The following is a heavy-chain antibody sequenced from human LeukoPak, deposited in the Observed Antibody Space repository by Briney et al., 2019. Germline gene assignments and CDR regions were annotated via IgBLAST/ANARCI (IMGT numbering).Heavy chain of an antibody. V-gene: IGHV4-39*01. CDR3: ASQLDSTGYNTGFIDY. CDR1: GGSISGNSYY. Sequence: SDTLSLTCTVSGGSISGNSYYWGWIREPPRKGLEWVGSIYYSGNPFYNPSLKSRVTISVDTSKNQFSLRLDSVTAADTALYYCASQLDSTGYNTGFIDYWGPGTVVTVSS. D-gene: IGHD3/OR15-3a*01. CDR2: IYYSGNP. J-gene: IGHJ4*02.